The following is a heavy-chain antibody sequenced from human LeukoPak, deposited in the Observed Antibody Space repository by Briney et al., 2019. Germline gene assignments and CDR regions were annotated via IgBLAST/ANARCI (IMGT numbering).Heavy chain of an antibody. V-gene: IGHV3-9*01. J-gene: IGHJ4*02. CDR3: AKDIGYYDSSGLIDY. D-gene: IGHD3-22*01. Sequence: GGSLRLSCAASGFTFNDYAMHWVRQAPGKGLEWVSGISWNSGSIGYADSVKGRFTISRDNAKNSLYLQMNSLRAEDTALYYCAKDIGYYDSSGLIDYWGQGTLVTVSS. CDR2: ISWNSGSI. CDR1: GFTFNDYA.